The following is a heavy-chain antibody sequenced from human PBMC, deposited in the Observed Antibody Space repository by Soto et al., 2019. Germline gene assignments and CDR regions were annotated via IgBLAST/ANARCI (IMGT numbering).Heavy chain of an antibody. V-gene: IGHV1-58*01. J-gene: IGHJ6*02. Sequence: EASVKVSFKASGFTFPSSAVQWVRQARGQGLEWVGWIVVGSGNTNYAQKFQERVTITRDMSTSTAYMELSSLRSEDTAVYYCAALRFLEWQTYYYYGMDVWGQGTTVTVSS. CDR1: GFTFPSSA. CDR2: IVVGSGNT. D-gene: IGHD3-3*01. CDR3: AALRFLEWQTYYYYGMDV.